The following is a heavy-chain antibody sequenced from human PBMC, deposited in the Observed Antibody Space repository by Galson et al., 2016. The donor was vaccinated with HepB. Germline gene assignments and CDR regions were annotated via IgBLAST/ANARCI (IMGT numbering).Heavy chain of an antibody. CDR2: ISYDGSFK. V-gene: IGHV3-30*18. Sequence: SLRLSCAASGFIFSNYGMHWVRQAPGKGLEWVAVISYDGSFKYYADAVNGRFTISRDNSRSTLYLQMNSLRTEDTAVYYCANMKRTSPYCSGSNCFSRLWGPPSDYWCQGTLVTISS. D-gene: IGHD2-15*01. CDR3: ANMKRTSPYCSGSNCFSRLWGPPSDY. CDR1: GFIFSNYG. J-gene: IGHJ4*02.